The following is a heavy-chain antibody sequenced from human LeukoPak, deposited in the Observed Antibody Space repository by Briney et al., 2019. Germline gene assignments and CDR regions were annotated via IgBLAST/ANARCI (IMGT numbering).Heavy chain of an antibody. Sequence: GGSLRLSCAASGFTFTSFCLKGVRRAPGRELEWVACISQDGSETFYLDSVRGRFTISRDNTKNSLYLQMDSLRAEDTAVYFCVRDLGHSRHYFEYWGQGALVTVSS. V-gene: IGHV3-7*01. CDR2: ISQDGSET. CDR3: VRDLGHSRHYFEY. J-gene: IGHJ4*02. CDR1: GFTFTSFC. D-gene: IGHD7-27*01.